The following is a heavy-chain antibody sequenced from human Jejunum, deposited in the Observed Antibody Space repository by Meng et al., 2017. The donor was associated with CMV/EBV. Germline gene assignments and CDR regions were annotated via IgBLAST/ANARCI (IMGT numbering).Heavy chain of an antibody. CDR1: GISVTTNY. J-gene: IGHJ5*01. CDR3: ARGAMSFES. V-gene: IGHV3-66*01. Sequence: QLVEAGGGLVQPGGSLRPSCAVSGISVTTNYMTWVRQTPGKGLEWVSVIYSGGDKTYYADSVKGRFTISRDSSRNTLYLQMTSLRAGDTALYYCARGAMSFESWGQGTLVTVSS. CDR2: IYSGGDKT.